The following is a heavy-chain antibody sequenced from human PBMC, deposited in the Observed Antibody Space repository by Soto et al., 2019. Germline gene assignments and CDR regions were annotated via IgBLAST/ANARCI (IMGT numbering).Heavy chain of an antibody. Sequence: QVQLVESGGGVAQPGKSLRLSCAASGLTFKTYGMHWVRQAPGKGLEWVAVISYDGSNKYYVESVKGRFTISRDNSKNTLFLQMNSLRAEDSAVYYCAKDLRQKPAASGLFYYYYGMDVWGQGTTVTVSS. D-gene: IGHD2-2*01. CDR2: ISYDGSNK. J-gene: IGHJ6*02. CDR3: AKDLRQKPAASGLFYYYYGMDV. CDR1: GLTFKTYG. V-gene: IGHV3-30*18.